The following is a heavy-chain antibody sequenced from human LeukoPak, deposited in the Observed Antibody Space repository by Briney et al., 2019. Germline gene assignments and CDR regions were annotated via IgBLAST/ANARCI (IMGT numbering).Heavy chain of an antibody. CDR3: ARDRGGGHMDV. CDR2: ISSSSSSYI. CDR1: GFTFSSYS. J-gene: IGHJ6*03. V-gene: IGHV3-21*01. D-gene: IGHD2-15*01. Sequence: GGSLRLSCAASGFTFSSYSMNWVRQAPGKGLEWVSSISSSSSSYIYYADSVKGRFTISRDNAKNSLYLQMNSLRAGDTAVYYCARDRGGGHMDVWGKGTTVTISS.